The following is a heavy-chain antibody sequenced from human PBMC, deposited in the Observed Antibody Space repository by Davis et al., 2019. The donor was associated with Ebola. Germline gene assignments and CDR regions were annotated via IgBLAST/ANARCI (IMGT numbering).Heavy chain of an antibody. Sequence: GNPLKIPGAASGLTSVTYVMNWVGQPQARGLKWVAVISYDGSSKYYVDSVRGRFTISRDNSKNTLYLQMNSLRAEDTAVYYCAKSRLWSRVDYYGMDVWGQGTTVTVSS. J-gene: IGHJ6*02. CDR3: AKSRLWSRVDYYGMDV. D-gene: IGHD5-18*01. CDR2: ISYDGSSK. CDR1: GLTSVTYV. V-gene: IGHV3-30-3*02.